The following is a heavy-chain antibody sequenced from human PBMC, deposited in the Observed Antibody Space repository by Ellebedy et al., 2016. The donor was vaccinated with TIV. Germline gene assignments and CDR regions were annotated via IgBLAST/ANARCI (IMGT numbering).Heavy chain of an antibody. CDR1: GFALVDY. D-gene: IGHD1/OR15-1a*01. CDR3: AKDYRNKGFEI. V-gene: IGHV3-11*01. CDR2: ISGSGTSR. J-gene: IGHJ3*02. Sequence: GESLKISCTASGFALVDYMSWIRQAPGKGLVSISYISGSGTSRFYSDSVKGRFTVSRDNAKNSLYLQMNNLRADDTAIYYCAKDYRNKGFEIWGQGTMVTVSS.